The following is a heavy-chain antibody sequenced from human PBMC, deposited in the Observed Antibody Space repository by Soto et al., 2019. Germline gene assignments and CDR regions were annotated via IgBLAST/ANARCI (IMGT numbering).Heavy chain of an antibody. D-gene: IGHD3-3*01. CDR3: TNEGPYYDFWSGYPVPFDY. J-gene: IGHJ4*02. Sequence: GGSLRLSCAASGFTFSNAWMNWVRQAPGKGLEWVGRIKSKTDGGTTDYAAPVKGRFTISRDDSKNTLYLQMNSLKTEDTAVYYCTNEGPYYDFWSGYPVPFDYWGQGTLVTSPQ. CDR2: IKSKTDGGTT. CDR1: GFTFSNAW. V-gene: IGHV3-15*07.